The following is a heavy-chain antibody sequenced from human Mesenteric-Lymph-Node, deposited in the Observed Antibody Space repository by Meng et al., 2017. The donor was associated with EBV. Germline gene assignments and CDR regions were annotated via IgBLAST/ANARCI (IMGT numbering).Heavy chain of an antibody. D-gene: IGHD5-12*01. CDR3: AHRRREDAGYDSGFDN. CDR2: IYWDSDK. Sequence: QNTLKDSGLTLVKPTQTLTLTCTFSGFSLSTSGVRVGWIRQPPGKALEWLALIYWDSDKRYSPSLKSRLTITKDTSKNQVVLTMTNMGPADTATYYCAHRRREDAGYDSGFDNWGQGTLVTVSS. V-gene: IGHV2-5*02. CDR1: GFSLSTSGVR. J-gene: IGHJ4*02.